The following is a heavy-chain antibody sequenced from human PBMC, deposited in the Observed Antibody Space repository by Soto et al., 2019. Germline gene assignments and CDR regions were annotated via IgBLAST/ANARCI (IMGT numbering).Heavy chain of an antibody. Sequence: SVKVSCKASGGTFSSYTISWVRQAPGQGLEWMGRIIPILGIANYAQKFQGRVTITADKSTSTAYMELSSLRSEDTAVYYCERAFNYDILTGPFDYWGQGTLVTVSS. D-gene: IGHD3-9*01. CDR3: ERAFNYDILTGPFDY. CDR2: IIPILGIA. J-gene: IGHJ4*01. V-gene: IGHV1-69*02. CDR1: GGTFSSYT.